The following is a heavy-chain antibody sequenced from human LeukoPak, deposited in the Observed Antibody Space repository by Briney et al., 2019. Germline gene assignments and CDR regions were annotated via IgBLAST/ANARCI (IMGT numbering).Heavy chain of an antibody. CDR1: GGSISSYY. D-gene: IGHD4-17*01. CDR2: IYYSGST. CDR3: ARAYGQLDAFDI. V-gene: IGHV4-59*01. Sequence: SETLSLTCTVSGGSISSYYWSWIRQPPGKGLEWIGYIYYSGSTNYNPSLKSRVTISVDTSKNQFSLKLSSVTAADTAVYYCARAYGQLDAFDIWGQGTMVTVSS. J-gene: IGHJ3*02.